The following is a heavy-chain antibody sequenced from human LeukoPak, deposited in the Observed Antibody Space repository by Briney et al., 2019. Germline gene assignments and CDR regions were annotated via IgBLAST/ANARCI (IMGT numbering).Heavy chain of an antibody. V-gene: IGHV3-23*01. CDR1: GGSISSGGYS. J-gene: IGHJ4*02. Sequence: ETLSLTCAVSGGSISSGGYSWSWVRQAPGKGLERVSSISGTSGNTYYADAVKGRFTISRDNSKNTLYLQMNSLRAEDTAVYYCAKGQGVVVVAATRTAFDYWGQGTLVTVSS. CDR3: AKGQGVVVVAATRTAFDY. CDR2: ISGTSGNT. D-gene: IGHD2-15*01.